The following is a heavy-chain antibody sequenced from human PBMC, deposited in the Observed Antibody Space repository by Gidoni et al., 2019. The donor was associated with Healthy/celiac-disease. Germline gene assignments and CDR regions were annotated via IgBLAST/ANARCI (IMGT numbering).Heavy chain of an antibody. CDR3: ACSTLRFPRGYAFDI. V-gene: IGHV4-59*01. D-gene: IGHD3-3*01. J-gene: IGHJ3*02. CDR1: GGSISSYY. Sequence: QVQLQESGPGLVKPSETLSLTCTVSGGSISSYYWSWIRQPPGKGLEWIGYIYYSGSTNYNPSLKSRVTISVDMSKNQFSLKLSSVTAADTAVYYCACSTLRFPRGYAFDIWGQGTMVTVSS. CDR2: IYYSGST.